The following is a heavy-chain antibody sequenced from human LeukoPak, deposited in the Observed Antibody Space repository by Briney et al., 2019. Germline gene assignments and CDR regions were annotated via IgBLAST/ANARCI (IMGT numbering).Heavy chain of an antibody. J-gene: IGHJ4*02. CDR3: ARDQLRSGYDRHYFDY. CDR1: GGTFSSYA. CDR2: INPSGGGT. D-gene: IGHD5-12*01. Sequence: GSAVKVSCKASGGTFSSYAISWVRQAPVQGLEWMGIINPSGGGTSYAQKSQGRVNIPRATSTSTVYMELSSMRSEDTAVYYCARDQLRSGYDRHYFDYWGQGTLVTVSS. V-gene: IGHV1-46*01.